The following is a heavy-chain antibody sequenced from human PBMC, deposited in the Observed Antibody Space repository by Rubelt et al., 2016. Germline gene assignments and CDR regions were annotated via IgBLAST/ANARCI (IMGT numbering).Heavy chain of an antibody. D-gene: IGHD3-10*01. CDR2: FDPEDGET. Sequence: QVQLVQSGAEVKKPGASVKVSCKVSGYTLTELSMHWVRPAPGKGLEWIGGFDPEDGETIYAQKFQGRVTMTEDTATDTAYMELSSLRSEDTAVYYCATRSLWFGEIDRYFDYWGQGTLVTVSS. CDR1: GYTLTELS. V-gene: IGHV1-24*01. J-gene: IGHJ4*02. CDR3: ATRSLWFGEIDRYFDY.